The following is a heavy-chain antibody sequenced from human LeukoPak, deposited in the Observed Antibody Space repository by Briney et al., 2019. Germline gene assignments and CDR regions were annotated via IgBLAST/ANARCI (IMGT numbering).Heavy chain of an antibody. Sequence: PGGSLRLSCATSGFTFSNYWMSWVRQAPGKGLEWVANIKQDGSEKYYVDSVKGRFTISRDNAKNSLYLQMNSLRAEDTAVYYCARDQVRGTDWGQGTLVTVSS. J-gene: IGHJ4*02. CDR3: ARDQVRGTD. CDR2: IKQDGSEK. CDR1: GFTFSNYW. V-gene: IGHV3-7*01. D-gene: IGHD1-1*01.